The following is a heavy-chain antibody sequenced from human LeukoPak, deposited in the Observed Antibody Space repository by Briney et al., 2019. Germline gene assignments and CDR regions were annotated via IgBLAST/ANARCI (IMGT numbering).Heavy chain of an antibody. CDR2: IYYSGST. Sequence: SETLSLTCTVSGGSISSYYWSWIRQPPGKGLEWIGYIYYSGSTNYNPSLKSRVTISVDTSKNQFYLKLSSVTAAHTAVYYCARHGYDYVWGSYRPSPLFDYWGQGTLVTVSS. D-gene: IGHD3-16*02. CDR3: ARHGYDYVWGSYRPSPLFDY. V-gene: IGHV4-59*08. J-gene: IGHJ4*02. CDR1: GGSISSYY.